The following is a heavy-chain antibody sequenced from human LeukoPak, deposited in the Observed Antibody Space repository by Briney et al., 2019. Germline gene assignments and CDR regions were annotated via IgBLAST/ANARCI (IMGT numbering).Heavy chain of an antibody. CDR3: ARERPPGDSSSWFLEGYFDI. CDR2: IIPIFGTA. Sequence: ASVKVSCKASGYTFTGYYMHWVRQAPGQGLEWMGRIIPIFGTANYAQKFQGRVTITTDESTSTAYMELSTLRSDDTAVYYCARERPPGDSSSWFLEGYFDIWGQGTLVTVSS. J-gene: IGHJ4*02. CDR1: GYTFTGYY. V-gene: IGHV1-69*05. D-gene: IGHD6-13*01.